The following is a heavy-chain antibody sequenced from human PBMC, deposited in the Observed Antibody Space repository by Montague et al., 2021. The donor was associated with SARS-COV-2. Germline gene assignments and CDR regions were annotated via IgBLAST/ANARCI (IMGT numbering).Heavy chain of an antibody. V-gene: IGHV4-4*07. CDR1: GASVRTYY. CDR2: LYTSGST. J-gene: IGHJ6*02. D-gene: IGHD5-12*01. Sequence: SETLSLTCTVSGASVRTYYWSWIRQSAGKKLEWMGRLYTSGSTYYNPSFKSRVPMSLDTSKNLFPLNLSSMTAADTAVYYCARDGADYSFAYYHEMDVWGQGIAVTVSS. CDR3: ARDGADYSFAYYHEMDV.